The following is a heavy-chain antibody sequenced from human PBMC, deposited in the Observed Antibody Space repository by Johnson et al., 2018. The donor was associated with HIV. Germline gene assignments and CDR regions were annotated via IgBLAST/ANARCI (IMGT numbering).Heavy chain of an antibody. J-gene: IGHJ3*02. CDR3: AKVRERPVTTRSDAFDI. D-gene: IGHD4-17*01. V-gene: IGHV3-9*01. Sequence: VQLVESGGGLVQPGGSLRLSCVVSGFTVSSYYMSWVRQAPGKGLEWVSGISWNSGSIGYADSVKGRFTISRDNAKNSLYLQMNSLRAEDTALYYCAKVRERPVTTRSDAFDIWGQGTMVNVSS. CDR2: ISWNSGSI. CDR1: GFTVSSYY.